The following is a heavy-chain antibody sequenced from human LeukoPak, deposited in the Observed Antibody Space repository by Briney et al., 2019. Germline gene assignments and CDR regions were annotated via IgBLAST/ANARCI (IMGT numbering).Heavy chain of an antibody. V-gene: IGHV3-23*01. CDR1: GFTFSSYG. J-gene: IGHJ6*03. Sequence: RGSLRLSCAASGFTFSSYGMSWVRQAPGKGLEWVSAISTTGGSTYYADSVKGRFTISRDDSKNTLYLQMNSLRAEDTAIYYCAKNGDRGAYCSGGSCYPYYYYYMDVWGKGTTVTISS. CDR2: ISTTGGST. CDR3: AKNGDRGAYCSGGSCYPYYYYYMDV. D-gene: IGHD2-15*01.